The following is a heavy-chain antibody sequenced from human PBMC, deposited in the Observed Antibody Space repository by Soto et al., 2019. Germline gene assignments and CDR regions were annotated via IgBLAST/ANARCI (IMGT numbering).Heavy chain of an antibody. D-gene: IGHD3-10*01. V-gene: IGHV1-69*13. CDR1: GGTFGIYA. CDR2: IIPIFGTA. Sequence: GASVKVSCKASGGTFGIYAISWVRQAPGQGLEWMGGIIPIFGTANYAQKFQGRVTITADESTSTAYMELSSLRSEDTAVYYCARDLITMVRGVMRYYYYGMDVWGQGTTVTVSS. CDR3: ARDLITMVRGVMRYYYYGMDV. J-gene: IGHJ6*02.